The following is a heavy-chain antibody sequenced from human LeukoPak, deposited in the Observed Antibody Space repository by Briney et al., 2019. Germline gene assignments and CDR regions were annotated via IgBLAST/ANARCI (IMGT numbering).Heavy chain of an antibody. J-gene: IGHJ4*02. V-gene: IGHV4-39*02. CDR2: IYYSGST. CDR1: GGSLSSSSYY. D-gene: IGHD3-9*01. CDR3: TRGSYDVLTGYSTLGEY. Sequence: SETPSLTCTVSGGSLSSSSYYWGWVRQPPGKGLEWIGNIYYSGSTYYNPSLKSRLTISLDTSQRHFSLRLSSVTAADTASYYCTRGSYDVLTGYSTLGEYWGQGTLVTVSS.